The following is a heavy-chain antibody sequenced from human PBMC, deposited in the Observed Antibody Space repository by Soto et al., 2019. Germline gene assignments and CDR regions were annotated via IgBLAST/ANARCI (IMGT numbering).Heavy chain of an antibody. CDR3: ARGGVRYWFDP. Sequence: SETLSLTCPVSGGSFSSFYCDWIRQPPGQGLEWIGYVYYSGTTYYNPSLTSRVIISVXXXXXXCXLXLTXXTAADTAVYYCARGGVRYWFDPWGQGTLVTVSS. V-gene: IGHV4-59*01. CDR1: GGSFSSFY. CDR2: VYYSGTT. J-gene: IGHJ5*02.